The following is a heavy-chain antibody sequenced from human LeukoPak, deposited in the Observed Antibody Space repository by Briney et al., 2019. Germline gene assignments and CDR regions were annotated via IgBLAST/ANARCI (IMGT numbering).Heavy chain of an antibody. D-gene: IGHD3-10*01. CDR3: VRHQEGMVRGVLYYMDV. CDR2: IYYTGNT. Sequence: SETLSLTCSVSGDTISTSDHYWGWIRQPPGKGLKWIGSIYYTGNTYYNPSLKSRVTISVDTSKNQFSLKLSSVTAADTAVYYCVRHQEGMVRGVLYYMDVWGTGTTVTISS. V-gene: IGHV4-39*01. CDR1: GDTISTSDHY. J-gene: IGHJ6*03.